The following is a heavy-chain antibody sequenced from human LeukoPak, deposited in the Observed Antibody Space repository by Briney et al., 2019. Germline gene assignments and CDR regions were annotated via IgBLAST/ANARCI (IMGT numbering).Heavy chain of an antibody. V-gene: IGHV7-4-1*02. CDR1: GAIFSGYA. Sequence: GASVKVSCKASGAIFSGYAFSWVRQAPGQGLEWMGWINTNTGNPTYTQGFTGRFVFSLDTSVSTALLQISSLKAADTAVYYCARDDSSGYYYHDFWGQGTLVTVSS. J-gene: IGHJ4*02. D-gene: IGHD3-22*01. CDR3: ARDDSSGYYYHDF. CDR2: INTNTGNP.